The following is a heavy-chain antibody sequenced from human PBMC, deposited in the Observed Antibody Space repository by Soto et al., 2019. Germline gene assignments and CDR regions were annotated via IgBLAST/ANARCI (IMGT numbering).Heavy chain of an antibody. V-gene: IGHV1-3*01. CDR3: ARKAHYDILTGYYNAEYFQH. D-gene: IGHD3-9*01. CDR2: INAGNGNT. J-gene: IGHJ1*01. Sequence: QVQLVQSGAEVKKPGASVKVSCKASGYTFTSYAMHWVRQAPGQRLEWMGWINAGNGNTKYSQKFQGRVTITRDTSASTAYMELSSLRSEDTAVYYCARKAHYDILTGYYNAEYFQHWGQGTLFTVSS. CDR1: GYTFTSYA.